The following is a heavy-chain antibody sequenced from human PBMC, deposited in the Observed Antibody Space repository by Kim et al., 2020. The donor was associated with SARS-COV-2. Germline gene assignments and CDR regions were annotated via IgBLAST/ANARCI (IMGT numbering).Heavy chain of an antibody. CDR1: RDRVSSNSAA. V-gene: IGHV6-1*01. D-gene: IGHD6-19*01. Sequence: SQTLSLTCAISRDRVSSNSAAWHWARQSPTGGLEWLGRTYYRFNWYNENALSVKSRITINTDTSKNQFSLQLNSVTPEDTVVYYCVGGSGWKTWVRGTLVTVSS. J-gene: IGHJ5*02. CDR2: TYYRFNWYN. CDR3: VGGSGWKT.